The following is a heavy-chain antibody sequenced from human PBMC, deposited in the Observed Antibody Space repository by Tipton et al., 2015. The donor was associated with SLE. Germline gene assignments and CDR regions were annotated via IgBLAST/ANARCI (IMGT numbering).Heavy chain of an antibody. V-gene: IGHV4-39*07. CDR3: ARDLEEEYDYVWGSDY. CDR1: GGSISSYY. J-gene: IGHJ4*02. Sequence: GLVKPSETLSLTCTVSGGSISSYYWGWIRQPPGKGLEWIGSIYYSGSTYYNPSLKSRVTISVDTSKNQFSLKLSSVTAADTAVYYCARDLEEEYDYVWGSDYWGQGTLVTVSS. D-gene: IGHD3-16*01. CDR2: IYYSGST.